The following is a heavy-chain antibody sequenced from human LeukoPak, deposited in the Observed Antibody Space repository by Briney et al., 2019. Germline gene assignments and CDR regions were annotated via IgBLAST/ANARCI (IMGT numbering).Heavy chain of an antibody. Sequence: SETLSLTCGVSGYSISRGYYWAWIRHPPGKGLEWSGTIYHTGSTYYTPSLGSRLTISVDTSKNEFSLNLNSVTAADTPVFYCARAGWIITSGIDYWGQGALVTVSS. CDR2: IYHTGST. J-gene: IGHJ4*02. CDR3: ARAGWIITSGIDY. V-gene: IGHV4-38-2*01. CDR1: GYSISRGYY. D-gene: IGHD3-10*01.